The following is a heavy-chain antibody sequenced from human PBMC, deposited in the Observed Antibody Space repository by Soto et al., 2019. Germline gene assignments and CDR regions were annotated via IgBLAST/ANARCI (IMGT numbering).Heavy chain of an antibody. V-gene: IGHV3-21*05. J-gene: IGHJ4*02. CDR1: GFTFSDYI. CDR3: VRSSGWTGDY. D-gene: IGHD3-10*01. CDR2: ISTTRSEM. Sequence: GGSLRLSCAASGFTFSDYIMNWVRQVPGKGLEWVANISTTRSEMYYLDSVRGRFTISRDNAKSSLNLQMNSLRAEDTAVYHCVRSSGWTGDYWGQGILVTVSS.